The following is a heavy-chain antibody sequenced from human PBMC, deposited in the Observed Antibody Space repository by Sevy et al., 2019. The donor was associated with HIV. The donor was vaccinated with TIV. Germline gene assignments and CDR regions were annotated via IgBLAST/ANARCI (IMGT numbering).Heavy chain of an antibody. D-gene: IGHD1-1*01. CDR3: ATAGTNGYNYFDY. CDR1: GYTFTDYY. J-gene: IGHJ4*02. V-gene: IGHV1-2*04. CDR2: INPDSGDT. Sequence: ASVKVSCKASGYTFTDYYMHWVRQAPGQGLEWMGWINPDSGDTIYAQKFQGWVTMTRDTSIITAYMELTRLNSDDTAVYFCATAGTNGYNYFDYWGRGTLVTVSS.